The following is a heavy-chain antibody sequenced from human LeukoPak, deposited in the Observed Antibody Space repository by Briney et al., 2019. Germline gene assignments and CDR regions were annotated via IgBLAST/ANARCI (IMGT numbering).Heavy chain of an antibody. CDR3: ASATLRCSGGSCYEMDV. V-gene: IGHV1-69*06. CDR1: GGTFSSYT. CDR2: IIPLFGTP. J-gene: IGHJ6*03. Sequence: SVKVSCKASGGTFSSYTISWVRQAPGQGLEWMGGIIPLFGTPDYAQKFQDRLTITADKSTSTAYMELSSLRSEDTAVYYCASATLRCSGGSCYEMDVWAKGTTVTVSS. D-gene: IGHD2-15*01.